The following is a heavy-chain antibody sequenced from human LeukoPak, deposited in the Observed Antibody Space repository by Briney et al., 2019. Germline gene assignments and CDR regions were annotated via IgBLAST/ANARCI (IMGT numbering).Heavy chain of an antibody. J-gene: IGHJ3*02. CDR1: GYTFTGYY. D-gene: IGHD3-10*01. V-gene: IGHV1-2*06. CDR3: ASRRSVGTMVRGAHTAFDI. Sequence: GASVKVSCKASGYTFTGYYMHWVRQAPGQGLEWMGRINPNSGGTNYAQKFQGRVTMTRDTSISTAYMELSRLRSDDTAVYYCASRRSVGTMVRGAHTAFDIWGQGTMATVSS. CDR2: INPNSGGT.